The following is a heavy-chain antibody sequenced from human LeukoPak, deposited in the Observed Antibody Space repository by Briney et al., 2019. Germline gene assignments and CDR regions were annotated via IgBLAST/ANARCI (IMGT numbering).Heavy chain of an antibody. CDR1: GFTFSKYW. J-gene: IGHJ4*02. CDR2: INTDGTVT. CDR3: ATKQWLAPPPDS. V-gene: IGHV3-74*01. D-gene: IGHD6-19*01. Sequence: GGSQRLPCAASGFTFSKYWMLWVRQAPGKGLESVSRINTDGTVTTYADSVKGRFTVSRDNADNTMFLQMNSVRDEDTAVYYCATKQWLAPPPDSWGQGTPVTVSS.